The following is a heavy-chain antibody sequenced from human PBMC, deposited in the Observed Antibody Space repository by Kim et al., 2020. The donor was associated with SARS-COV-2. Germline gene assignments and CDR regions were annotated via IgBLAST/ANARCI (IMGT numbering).Heavy chain of an antibody. CDR2: INHSGRT. CDR1: GGSFSGYY. V-gene: IGHV4-34*01. CDR3: ARRLSNTSGWGSHYCDL. J-gene: IGHJ4*02. D-gene: IGHD3-10*01. Sequence: ETLSLTCAAYGGSFSGYYWSWIRQPPGKGLEWIGEINHSGRTNYNPSLKSRVTISVDTSKNQFSLKLTSVTAADTAVYYCARRLSNTSGWGSHYCDLWGQGTLVTVSS.